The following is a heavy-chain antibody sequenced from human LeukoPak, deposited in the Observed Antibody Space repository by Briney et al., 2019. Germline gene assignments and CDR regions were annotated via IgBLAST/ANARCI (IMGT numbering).Heavy chain of an antibody. CDR2: INHSGST. CDR3: ARGPGGWPGRYYGMDV. J-gene: IGHJ6*02. CDR1: GGSFSGYY. D-gene: IGHD6-19*01. Sequence: PSETLSLTCAVYGGSFSGYYWSWIRQPPGKGLEWIGEINHSGSTNYNPSLKCRVTISVDTSKNQFSLKLSSVTAADTAVYYCARGPGGWPGRYYGMDVWGQGTTVTVSS. V-gene: IGHV4-34*01.